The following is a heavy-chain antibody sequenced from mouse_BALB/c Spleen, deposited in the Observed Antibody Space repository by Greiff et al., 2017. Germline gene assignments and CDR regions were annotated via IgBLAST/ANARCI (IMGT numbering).Heavy chain of an antibody. CDR2: IDPSDSYT. J-gene: IGHJ3*01. V-gene: IGHV1-69*02. CDR3: ARGGDYGYFAY. D-gene: IGHD1-2*01. CDR1: GYTFTSYW. Sequence: QVQLQQPGAELVKPGASVKLSCKASGYTFTSYWMHWVKQRPGQGLEWIGEIDPSDSYTNYNQKFKGKATLTVDKSSSTAYMQLSSLTSEDSAVYYCARGGDYGYFAYWGQGTLVTVSA.